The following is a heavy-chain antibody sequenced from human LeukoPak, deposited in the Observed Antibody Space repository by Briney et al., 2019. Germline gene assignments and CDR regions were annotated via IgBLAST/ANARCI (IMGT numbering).Heavy chain of an antibody. J-gene: IGHJ4*02. CDR1: GFIFSDYY. Sequence: PGGSLRLSCAASGFIFSDYYMSWIRQAPGKGLEWLSYISSSSRHINYAGSVKGRFTTSRDNAKKSLYLQMNSLRAEDTAVYYCAREGSYDSTGYYYGYWGQGTLVTVSS. CDR3: AREGSYDSTGYYYGY. V-gene: IGHV3-11*06. D-gene: IGHD3-22*01. CDR2: ISSSSRHI.